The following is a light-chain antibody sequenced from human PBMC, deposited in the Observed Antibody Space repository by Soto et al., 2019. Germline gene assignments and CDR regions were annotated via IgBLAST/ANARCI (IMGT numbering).Light chain of an antibody. CDR1: QSLPYSDGRTY. CDR2: EGS. J-gene: IGKJ1*01. CDR3: LPSIQTVRT. Sequence: EIVMTQTQRSLSVTPGQPASMSCKSGQSLPYSDGRTYLYCVLQKPGQPPQLLIYEGSSRFSGVRDRFSGSGSGTDFTLRISRVEAEDVGIYYCLPSIQTVRTLGQATKV. V-gene: IGKV2D-29*01.